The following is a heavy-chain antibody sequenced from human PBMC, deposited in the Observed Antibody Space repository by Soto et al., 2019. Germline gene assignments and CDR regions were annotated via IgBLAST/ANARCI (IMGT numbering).Heavy chain of an antibody. CDR3: ARDLDDDGDYVGVRDYYYYGMDV. CDR2: IIPIFGTA. V-gene: IGHV1-69*01. J-gene: IGHJ6*02. CDR1: GGTFSSYA. D-gene: IGHD4-17*01. Sequence: QVQLVQSGAEVKKPGSSVKVSCKASGGTFSSYAISWVRQAPGQGLEWMGGIIPIFGTANYAQKFQGRVTITVDESPSTAYMELSSLRSEDTAVYYCARDLDDDGDYVGVRDYYYYGMDVWGQGTTVTVSS.